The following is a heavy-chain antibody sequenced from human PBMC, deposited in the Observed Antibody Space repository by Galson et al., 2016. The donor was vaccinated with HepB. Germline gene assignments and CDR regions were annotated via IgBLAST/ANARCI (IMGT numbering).Heavy chain of an antibody. V-gene: IGHV3-33*01. Sequence: SLRLSCAASGLTFSSDGMHWGRQAPGKGLEWVAMIWFDGSNKYCVDSVKGRSTISRDNSKTTLYLEMNSLRAEDTAVYYCARDVTVTMGRGVLDYWGQGTLVTVSS. J-gene: IGHJ4*02. CDR2: IWFDGSNK. CDR3: ARDVTVTMGRGVLDY. D-gene: IGHD3-10*01. CDR1: GLTFSSDG.